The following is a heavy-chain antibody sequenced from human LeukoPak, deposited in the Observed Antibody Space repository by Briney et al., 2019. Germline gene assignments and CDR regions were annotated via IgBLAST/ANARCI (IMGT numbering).Heavy chain of an antibody. CDR2: IYDSGST. CDR3: ARPVLPDLGAFDI. D-gene: IGHD2-8*01. J-gene: IGHJ3*02. V-gene: IGHV4-30-2*01. Sequence: PSETLSLTCSVSGRSISIGTYSWSWIRQPPGKGLEWIGYIYDSGSTYYNPSLKSRVTISVDRSKNQFSLNLTSVTAADTAVYYCARPVLPDLGAFDIWGQGTMVTVSS. CDR1: GRSISIGTYS.